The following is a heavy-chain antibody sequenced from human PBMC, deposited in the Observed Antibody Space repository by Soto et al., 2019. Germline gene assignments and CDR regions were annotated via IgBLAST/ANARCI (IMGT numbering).Heavy chain of an antibody. Sequence: GASVQVSCKDSGYTFTSYGISWVRQAPGPGLEWMGWISAYNGNTNYAQKLQGRVTMTTDTSTSTAYMELRSLRSDDTAVYYCARAAGSLFCSGGSCYSRAYYYHSMDVWGQGTTVNVSS. CDR1: GYTFTSYG. CDR3: ARAAGSLFCSGGSCYSRAYYYHSMDV. D-gene: IGHD2-15*01. CDR2: ISAYNGNT. J-gene: IGHJ6*02. V-gene: IGHV1-18*04.